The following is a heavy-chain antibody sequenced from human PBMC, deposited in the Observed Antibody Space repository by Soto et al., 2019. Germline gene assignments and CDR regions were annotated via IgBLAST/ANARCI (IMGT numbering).Heavy chain of an antibody. Sequence: GGSLRLSCAASGFTVSSNYMSWVRQAPGKGLEWVSVIYSGGSTYYADSVKGRFTISRDNSKNTLYLQMNSLRAEDTAVYYGARDSGLTGDSYYYYYRYVWGKGTTVIVSS. V-gene: IGHV3-53*01. CDR2: IYSGGST. CDR1: GFTVSSNY. J-gene: IGHJ6*03. D-gene: IGHD7-27*01. CDR3: ARDSGLTGDSYYYYYRYV.